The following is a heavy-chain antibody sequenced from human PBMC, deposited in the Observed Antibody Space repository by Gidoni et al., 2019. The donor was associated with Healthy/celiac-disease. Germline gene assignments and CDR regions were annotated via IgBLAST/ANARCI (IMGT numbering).Heavy chain of an antibody. Sequence: EVQLLAYGGGLVQHGGSLRLSFAASGFTFSRYAMSWVRQAPGKGLERFSAISGSGGSTYYADSVKGRFTISRDNSKNTLYLQMNSLRAEDTAVYYCAKDGGYQLPYWYFDLWGRGTLVTVSS. CDR2: ISGSGGST. D-gene: IGHD2-2*01. CDR1: GFTFSRYA. J-gene: IGHJ2*01. V-gene: IGHV3-23*01. CDR3: AKDGGYQLPYWYFDL.